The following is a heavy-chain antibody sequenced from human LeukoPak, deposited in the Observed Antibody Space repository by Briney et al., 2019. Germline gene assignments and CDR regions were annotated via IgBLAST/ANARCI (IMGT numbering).Heavy chain of an antibody. D-gene: IGHD3-16*01. CDR3: TRDGGNRGNTACDM. V-gene: IGHV3-72*01. CDR2: RRNKANSHRT. J-gene: IGHJ3*02. CDR1: GFTLRDQY. Sequence: TGGSLRLSCVGFGFTLRDQYMGWVRQAPGKGLEWIGRRRNKANSHRTEYAASVRGRFTISRDDSGNLLYLQMNSLKTEDTAVYFCTRDGGNRGNTACDMWGQGTEVTVSS.